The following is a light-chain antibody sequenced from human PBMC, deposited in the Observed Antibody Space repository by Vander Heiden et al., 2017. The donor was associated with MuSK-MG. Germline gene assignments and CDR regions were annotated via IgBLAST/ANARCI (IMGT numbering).Light chain of an antibody. CDR2: DAS. Sequence: IQLAPSPSTLSTSVGYTVTLTCLASRTRSWGLAWYPQKPGKAPKLLIYDASSSQSGVPSRYSDSGSGREFTLTISSMQPDDFATYYFQQENDYPYTFGQGTKLEIK. V-gene: IGKV1-5*01. J-gene: IGKJ2*01. CDR3: QQENDYPYT. CDR1: RTRSWG.